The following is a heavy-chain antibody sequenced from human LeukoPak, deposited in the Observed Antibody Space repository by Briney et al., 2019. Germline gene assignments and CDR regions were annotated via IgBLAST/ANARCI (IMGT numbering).Heavy chain of an antibody. V-gene: IGHV1-18*01. D-gene: IGHD4-23*01. CDR3: ARRTGRWSSGGALDI. CDR1: GYTFTSYG. CDR2: ISAYNGNT. J-gene: IGHJ3*02. Sequence: ASVKVSCKASGYTFTSYGISWVRQAPGQGLEWMGWISAYNGNTNYAQKLQGRVTMTTDTSTSTAYMELRSLRSDDTAVYYCARRTGRWSSGGALDIWGQGTMVTVSS.